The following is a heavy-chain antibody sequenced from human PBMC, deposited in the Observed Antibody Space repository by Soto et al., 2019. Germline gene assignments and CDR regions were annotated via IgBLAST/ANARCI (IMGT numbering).Heavy chain of an antibody. J-gene: IGHJ3*02. D-gene: IGHD3-16*01. V-gene: IGHV1-18*01. CDR3: TRAADRVDFVWGRHDAFDI. Sequence: QVQLLQSGPEVKKPGASVRVSCQAFGFRFAEFGISWVRQAPGQGLEWVGGSRADNNHPNYAKSLQGRVNVTAATSTNTAYLELTSLRSDDTAVYYCTRAADRVDFVWGRHDAFDIWGQGTLVIVTS. CDR1: GFRFAEFG. CDR2: SRADNNHP.